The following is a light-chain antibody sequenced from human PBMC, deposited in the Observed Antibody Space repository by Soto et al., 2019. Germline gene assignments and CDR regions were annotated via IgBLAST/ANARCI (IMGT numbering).Light chain of an antibody. J-gene: IGKJ1*01. CDR3: QQSTNYPWT. CDR1: QDISKY. V-gene: IGKV1-16*01. Sequence: IPMTKVASSLSASVGDIKTITCQASQDISKYVNWYQQKPGKAPKLLIYAASSLQSGVPSRISGSGSGTEFTLTISSLQPDDFATYYCQQSTNYPWTLGQGTKVDIK. CDR2: AAS.